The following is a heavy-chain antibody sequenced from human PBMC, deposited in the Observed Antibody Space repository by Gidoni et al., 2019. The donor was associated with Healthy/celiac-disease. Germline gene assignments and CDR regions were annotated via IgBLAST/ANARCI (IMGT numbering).Heavy chain of an antibody. CDR2: ISSSSSYI. J-gene: IGHJ4*02. CDR1: AFTFSRYS. CDR3: ARVLGGSYYFDY. Sequence: EVQLVESGGGLVKPGGSLRLSCAASAFTFSRYSMNWVRQAPGKGLEWVSSISSSSSYIYYADSVKGRFTISRDNAKNSLYLQMNSLRAEDTAVYYCARVLGGSYYFDYWGQGTLVTVSS. D-gene: IGHD1-26*01. V-gene: IGHV3-21*01.